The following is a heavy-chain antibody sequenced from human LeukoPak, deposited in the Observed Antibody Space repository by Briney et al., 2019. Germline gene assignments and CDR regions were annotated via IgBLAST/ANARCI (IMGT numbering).Heavy chain of an antibody. CDR2: IYYSGST. Sequence: SETLSLTCTISGGSISSYYWSWIRQPPGKGLEWIGYIYYSGSTNYDPSLKNRVTMSVDTSKNQFSLKLSSVTAADTAVYYCASSWVDFWSGYPEYFQHWGQGTLVTVSS. CDR1: GGSISSYY. CDR3: ASSWVDFWSGYPEYFQH. D-gene: IGHD3-3*01. V-gene: IGHV4-59*12. J-gene: IGHJ1*01.